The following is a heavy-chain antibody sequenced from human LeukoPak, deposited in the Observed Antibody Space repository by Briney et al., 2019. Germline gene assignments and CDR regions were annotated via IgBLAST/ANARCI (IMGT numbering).Heavy chain of an antibody. Sequence: ASVKVSCKASGGTFSSYAINWVRQATGQGFEWMGWMNPNSGNTGYAQKFQGRVIITRNTSISTAYMELSSLRSDDTAVYYCARDPRYCSGGSCQPGVHWGQGTLVTVSS. CDR3: ARDPRYCSGGSCQPGVH. V-gene: IGHV1-8*03. CDR1: GGTFSSYA. CDR2: MNPNSGNT. J-gene: IGHJ4*02. D-gene: IGHD2-15*01.